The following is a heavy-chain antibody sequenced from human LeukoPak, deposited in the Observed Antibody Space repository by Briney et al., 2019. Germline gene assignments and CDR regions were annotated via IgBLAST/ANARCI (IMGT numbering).Heavy chain of an antibody. CDR2: ISAYNGNA. J-gene: IGHJ5*02. V-gene: IGHV1-18*01. D-gene: IGHD3-10*01. Sequence: ASVKVSCKASGYTFTSYGISWVRQAPGQGLEWMGWISAYNGNANYAQKLQGRVTMTTDTSTSTAYMELRSLRSDDTAVYYCARELYYGSGTHPEGWFDPWGQGTLVTVSS. CDR3: ARELYYGSGTHPEGWFDP. CDR1: GYTFTSYG.